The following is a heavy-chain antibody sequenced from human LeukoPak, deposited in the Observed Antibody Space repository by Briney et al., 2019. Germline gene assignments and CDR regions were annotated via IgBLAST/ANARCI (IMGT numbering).Heavy chain of an antibody. J-gene: IGHJ3*02. Sequence: GGSLRLSCAASGFTFSSYWMNWVRQAPGKGLEWVSYISSSSSTIYYADSVKGRFTISRDNAKNSLYLQMNSLRAEDTAVYYCARGIRHSAFDIWGQGTMVTVSS. V-gene: IGHV3-48*01. CDR3: ARGIRHSAFDI. CDR1: GFTFSSYW. CDR2: ISSSSSTI.